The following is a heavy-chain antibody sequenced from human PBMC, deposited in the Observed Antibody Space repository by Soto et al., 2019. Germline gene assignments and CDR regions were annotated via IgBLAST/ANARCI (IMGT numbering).Heavy chain of an antibody. Sequence: ASVKVSCKASGYILTGYIIHWLRQAPGQGLAWMGWVNPYGGGTYYAQKFQGRVTLTSDTSIRTVYMELSELTSDDTDVYFFARGLKGAENWLDPWGQGNQVTVSS. V-gene: IGHV1-2*02. CDR2: VNPYGGGT. CDR1: GYILTGYI. CDR3: ARGLKGAENWLDP. J-gene: IGHJ5*02.